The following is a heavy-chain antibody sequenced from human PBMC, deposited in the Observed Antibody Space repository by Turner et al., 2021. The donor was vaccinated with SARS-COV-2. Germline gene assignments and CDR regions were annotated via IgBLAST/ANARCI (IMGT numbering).Heavy chain of an antibody. CDR2: ISAYNGNT. D-gene: IGHD6-13*01. CDR3: ARDRRAAAGTGWFDP. V-gene: IGHV1-18*01. CDR1: GYTFTSYD. Sequence: QVQLVQSGAAVKKPGASVQVSCKASGYTFTSYDISWVRQAPGQGREWRGWISAYNGNTNDAQKLQGRVTMTTDTSTSTAYMELRSLRADDTAGYCCARDRRAAAGTGWFDPWGQGTLVTVSS. J-gene: IGHJ5*02.